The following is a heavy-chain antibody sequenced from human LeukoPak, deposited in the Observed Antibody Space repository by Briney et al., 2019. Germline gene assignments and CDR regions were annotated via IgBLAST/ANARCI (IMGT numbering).Heavy chain of an antibody. V-gene: IGHV1-3*01. J-gene: IGHJ4*02. Sequence: ASVKVSCKASGYTFTDYAMHWVRQAPGQRLEWMGWINAGNGDTKYSQKFQSRVTITRDTSASTAYMDLSSLRSEDSAVYHCARGSSGWPYYFDYWGQGTLVTVSS. D-gene: IGHD6-19*01. CDR2: INAGNGDT. CDR1: GYTFTDYA. CDR3: ARGSSGWPYYFDY.